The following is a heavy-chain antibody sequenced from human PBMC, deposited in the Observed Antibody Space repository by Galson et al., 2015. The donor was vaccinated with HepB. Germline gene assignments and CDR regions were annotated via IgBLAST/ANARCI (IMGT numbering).Heavy chain of an antibody. D-gene: IGHD2-15*01. CDR1: GYTFTGYY. CDR3: AIGLGYCSGGSCYSCRSFDI. Sequence: SVKVSCKASGYTFTGYYMHWVRQAPGQGLEWVGRINPNSGGTNYAKKFQGRITMTRDTTINTAYMEMNRLRCDDAAVYYCAIGLGYCSGGSCYSCRSFDIWGQGTMVTVSS. V-gene: IGHV1-2*06. J-gene: IGHJ3*02. CDR2: INPNSGGT.